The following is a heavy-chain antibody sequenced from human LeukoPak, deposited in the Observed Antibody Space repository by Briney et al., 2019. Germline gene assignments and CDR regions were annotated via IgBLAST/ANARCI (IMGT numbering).Heavy chain of an antibody. CDR1: GFTFSGSA. CDR3: SGGYSYGGWYFDY. Sequence: PGGSLRLSCAASGFTFSGSAMHWVRQASGKGLEWVGRIRSKANSYATAYAASVKGRFTISRDESKNTAYLQMNSLKTEDTAVYYCSGGYSYGGWYFDYWGQGTLVTVSS. J-gene: IGHJ4*02. D-gene: IGHD5-18*01. V-gene: IGHV3-73*01. CDR2: IRSKANSYAT.